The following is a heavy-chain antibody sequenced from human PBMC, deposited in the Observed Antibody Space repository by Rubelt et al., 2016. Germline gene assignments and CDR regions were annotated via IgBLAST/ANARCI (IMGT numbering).Heavy chain of an antibody. Sequence: QVQLQQWGAGLLKPSETLSLTCAVYGGSFSGYYWSWIRQPPGKGLEWIGEINHSGSTNYNPSLRIPVTIAVKTSKNQFSLKLSAVTAADTAVYYCARANWAKYFDYWGQGTLVTVSS. D-gene: IGHD7-27*01. CDR3: ARANWAKYFDY. V-gene: IGHV4-34*01. J-gene: IGHJ4*02. CDR2: INHSGST. CDR1: GGSFSGYY.